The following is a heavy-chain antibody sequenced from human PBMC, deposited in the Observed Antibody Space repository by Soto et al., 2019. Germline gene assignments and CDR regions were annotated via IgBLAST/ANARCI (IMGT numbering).Heavy chain of an antibody. CDR3: ARDGVGTTAYFGYFDY. V-gene: IGHV3-7*01. D-gene: IGHD1-26*01. CDR1: GFTFSTYW. Sequence: GGSLRLSCAASGFTFSTYWMSWVRQAPGKGLEWVATIRQDGSEKHCVDSVKGRFTISRDNAKNSLSLQMNSLRAEDTAVYYCARDGVGTTAYFGYFDYWGLGALVTVSS. J-gene: IGHJ4*02. CDR2: IRQDGSEK.